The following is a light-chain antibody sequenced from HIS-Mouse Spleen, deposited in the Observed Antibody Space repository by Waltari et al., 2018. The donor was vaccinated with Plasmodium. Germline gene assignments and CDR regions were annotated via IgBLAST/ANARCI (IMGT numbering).Light chain of an antibody. CDR2: LNSDGSH. Sequence: QLVLTQSPSASASLGASVKLTCTLSSGHSSYAIAWHQQQPEKGPRYLMKLNSDGSHSKGDGFPDRFSGSSAGAARYLTISSLQSEDEADYYCQTWGTGMVFGGGTKLTVL. V-gene: IGLV4-69*01. CDR1: SGHSSYA. CDR3: QTWGTGMV. J-gene: IGLJ3*02.